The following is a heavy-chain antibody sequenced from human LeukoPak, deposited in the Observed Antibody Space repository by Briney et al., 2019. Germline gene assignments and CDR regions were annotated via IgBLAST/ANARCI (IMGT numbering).Heavy chain of an antibody. CDR2: IYYSGST. D-gene: IGHD3-10*01. CDR1: GGSISSSTYY. V-gene: IGHV4-39*01. J-gene: IGHJ4*02. Sequence: SETLSLTCTVSGGSISSSTYYWGWIRQPPGKGLEWIGSIYYSGSTYYNPSLNSRVTISVDTSKNQFSLKLSSVTAGDMAVYYCARSPSMVRGHFDHWGQGTLVTVSS. CDR3: ARSPSMVRGHFDH.